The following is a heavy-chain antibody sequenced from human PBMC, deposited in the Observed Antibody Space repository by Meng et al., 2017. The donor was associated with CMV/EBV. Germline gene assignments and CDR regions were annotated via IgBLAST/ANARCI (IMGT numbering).Heavy chain of an antibody. V-gene: IGHV1-8*01. CDR3: ARLDDCGGDCYQNDSY. Sequence: SGYTFTSYDINWVRQATGQGLEWMGWMNPNSGNTGCAQKFQGRVTMTRNTSISTAYMELSSLRSEDTAVYYCARLDDCGGDCYQNDSYWGQGTLVTVSS. D-gene: IGHD2-21*01. CDR2: MNPNSGNT. CDR1: GYTFTSYD. J-gene: IGHJ4*02.